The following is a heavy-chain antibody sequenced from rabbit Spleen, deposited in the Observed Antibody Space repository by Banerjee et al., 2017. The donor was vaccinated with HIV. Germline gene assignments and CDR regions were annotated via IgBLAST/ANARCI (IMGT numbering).Heavy chain of an antibody. CDR2: IYPGSSGTT. CDR1: GFSFSSTYY. CDR3: ARVGGVGVYGYATL. V-gene: IGHV1S40*01. D-gene: IGHD6-1*01. Sequence: QSLEESGGDLVKPGASLTLTCTASGFSFSSTYYMCWVRQPPGKGLEWIGCIYPGSSGTTYYASWAKGRFTISKTSSTTVTLQMTSLTAADTATYFCARVGGVGVYGYATLWGQGTLVTVS. J-gene: IGHJ4*01.